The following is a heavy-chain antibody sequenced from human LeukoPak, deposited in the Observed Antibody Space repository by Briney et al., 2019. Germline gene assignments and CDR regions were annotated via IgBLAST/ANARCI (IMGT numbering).Heavy chain of an antibody. CDR1: DYSISSGYY. J-gene: IGHJ4*02. V-gene: IGHV4-38-2*01. CDR2: IYHSGNT. CDR3: ARQGNGYSRVDY. Sequence: SETLSLTCAVSDYSISSGYYWGWIRQPPGKGLEWIGSIYHSGNTYYNPSLKSRFTISIDTSKNQIFLKVNSVTAADTATYYCARQGNGYSRVDYWGQGTLVTVSS. D-gene: IGHD5-24*01.